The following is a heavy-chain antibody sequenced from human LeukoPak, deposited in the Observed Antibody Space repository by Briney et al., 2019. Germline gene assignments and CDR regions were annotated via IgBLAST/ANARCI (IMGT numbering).Heavy chain of an antibody. V-gene: IGHV4-39*07. CDR2: VYYSGTT. J-gene: IGHJ4*01. CDR1: GGSVFLSYYY. CDR3: ARGTLYSGWSYYFDD. D-gene: IGHD6-19*01. Sequence: SETLSLTCSVSGGSVFLSYYYWGWVRQPPGKALEWIGSVYYSGTTSSNPSLKSRVTISVDMSKNELSLRLRSVTAADTAMYYCARGTLYSGWSYYFDDWGHGNQVTVSS.